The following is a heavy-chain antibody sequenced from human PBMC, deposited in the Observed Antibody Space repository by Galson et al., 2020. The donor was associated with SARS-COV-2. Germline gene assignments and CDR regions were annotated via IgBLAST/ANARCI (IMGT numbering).Heavy chain of an antibody. Sequence: SETLSLTCDVHGSSFNGFFWTWIRRSPGNGLEWIGEIDHSGTTNYNPSLRGRVTISGDMSKKQFSLNLRSVTAADTAVYYCARWGPAYYYDSSGDYQRTNARDVWGQGTMVTVSP. CDR2: IDHSGTT. CDR1: GSSFNGFF. V-gene: IGHV4-34*01. D-gene: IGHD3-22*01. CDR3: ARWGPAYYYDSSGDYQRTNARDV. J-gene: IGHJ3*01.